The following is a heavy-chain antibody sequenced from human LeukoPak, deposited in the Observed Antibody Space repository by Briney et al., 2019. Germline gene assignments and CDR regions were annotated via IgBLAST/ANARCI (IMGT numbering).Heavy chain of an antibody. D-gene: IGHD2-2*01. Sequence: GASVKVSCKASGGTFSSYAISWVRQAPGQGLEWMGGIIPIFGTANYAQKFQGRVTITTDESTSTAYMELSSLRSEDTAVYYCARVGGKLGYCTSTSCPNWFDPWGRGTLVTVSS. CDR3: ARVGGKLGYCTSTSCPNWFDP. J-gene: IGHJ5*02. CDR1: GGTFSSYA. V-gene: IGHV1-69*05. CDR2: IIPIFGTA.